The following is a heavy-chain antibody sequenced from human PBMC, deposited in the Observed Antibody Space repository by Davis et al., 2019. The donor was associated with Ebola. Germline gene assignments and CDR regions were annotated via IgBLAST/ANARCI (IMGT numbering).Heavy chain of an antibody. CDR2: IYPGDSDT. J-gene: IGHJ5*02. D-gene: IGHD6-13*01. Sequence: GESLKISCKGSGYSFTSYWIGWVRQMPGKGLEWMGIIYPGDSDTRYSPSFQSQVTISADKSISTAYLQWSSLKASDTATYYCARSGSGIAALFDPWGQGTLVTVSS. CDR1: GYSFTSYW. V-gene: IGHV5-51*01. CDR3: ARSGSGIAALFDP.